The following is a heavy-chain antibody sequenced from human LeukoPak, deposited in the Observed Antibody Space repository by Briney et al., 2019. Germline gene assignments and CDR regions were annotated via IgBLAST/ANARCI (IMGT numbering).Heavy chain of an antibody. CDR2: SSGSGGST. CDR3: AKISGYYFDY. V-gene: IGHV3-23*01. J-gene: IGHJ4*02. CDR1: GFTFSSYA. D-gene: IGHD3-10*01. Sequence: EPGGSLRLSCAASGFTFSSYAMSWVRQAPGKGLEWVSASSGSGGSTYYADSVKGRFTISRDNSRNTLYLQMNSLRAEDTAVYYCAKISGYYFDYWGQGTLVTVSS.